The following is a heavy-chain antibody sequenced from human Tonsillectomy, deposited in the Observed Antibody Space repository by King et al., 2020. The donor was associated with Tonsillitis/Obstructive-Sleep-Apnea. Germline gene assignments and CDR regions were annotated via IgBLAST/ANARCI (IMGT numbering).Heavy chain of an antibody. J-gene: IGHJ4*02. CDR2: IKQDGSEK. Sequence: VQLVESGGGLVQPGGSLRLSCAASGFTFSSYWMSWVRQAPGKGLEWVANIKQDGSEKYYVDSVKGRFTISRDNAKNSLYLQMNSLRAEDTAVYYCASTLGTTAMAFYFDYWGQGTLVTVSS. CDR3: ASTLGTTAMAFYFDY. D-gene: IGHD5-18*01. V-gene: IGHV3-7*03. CDR1: GFTFSSYW.